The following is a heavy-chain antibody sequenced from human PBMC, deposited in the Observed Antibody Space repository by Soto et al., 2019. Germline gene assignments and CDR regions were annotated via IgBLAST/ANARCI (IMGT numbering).Heavy chain of an antibody. V-gene: IGHV3-23*01. CDR3: AKDRPRRAYYDSSGYYFDY. D-gene: IGHD3-22*01. CDR1: GFTFSSYA. Sequence: GGSLRLSCAASGFTFSSYAMSWVRQAPGKGLEWVSAISGSGGSTYYADSVKGRFTISRDNSKNTLYLQMNSLRAEDRAVYYCAKDRPRRAYYDSSGYYFDYWGQGTLVTVSS. J-gene: IGHJ4*02. CDR2: ISGSGGST.